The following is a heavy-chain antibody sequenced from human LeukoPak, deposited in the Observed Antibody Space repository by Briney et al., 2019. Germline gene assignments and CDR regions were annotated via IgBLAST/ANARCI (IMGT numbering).Heavy chain of an antibody. Sequence: PGGSLRLSCAAFGFTFSSYGMHWVRQAPGKGLEWVAVIWYDGSNKYYADSVKGRFTISRDNSKNTLYLQMNSLRAEDTAVYYCARDPGNYDFWSGYYNHGMDVWGQGTTVTVSS. CDR2: IWYDGSNK. CDR1: GFTFSSYG. D-gene: IGHD3-3*01. V-gene: IGHV3-33*01. CDR3: ARDPGNYDFWSGYYNHGMDV. J-gene: IGHJ6*02.